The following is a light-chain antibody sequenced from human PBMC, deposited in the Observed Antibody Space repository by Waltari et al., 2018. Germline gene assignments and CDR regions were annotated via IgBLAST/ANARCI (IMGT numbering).Light chain of an antibody. CDR3: GTWDTSLSALI. J-gene: IGLJ2*01. Sequence: QSVLTQPPSVSAAPGQQVTIPCSGSSSNIGTAYFSWYQQLQGTAPKLFIYENNKRPSGIPDRFSGSKSGTSATLGITGLQTGDEADYYCGTWDTSLSALIFGGGTKLTVL. V-gene: IGLV1-51*02. CDR1: SSNIGTAY. CDR2: ENN.